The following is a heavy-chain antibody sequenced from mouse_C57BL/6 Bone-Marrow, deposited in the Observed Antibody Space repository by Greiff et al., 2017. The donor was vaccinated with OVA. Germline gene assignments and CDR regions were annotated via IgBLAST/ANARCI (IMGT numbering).Heavy chain of an antibody. D-gene: IGHD5-1*01. CDR3: APYPSWFAY. CDR1: GYSITSGYY. J-gene: IGHJ3*01. CDR2: ISYDGSN. V-gene: IGHV3-6*01. Sequence: EVKLQESGPGLVKPSQSLSLTCSVTGYSITSGYYWNWIRQFPGNKLEWMGYISYDGSNNYNPSLKNRISITRDTSKNQFFLKLNSVTTEDTATYYCAPYPSWFAYWGQGTLVTVSA.